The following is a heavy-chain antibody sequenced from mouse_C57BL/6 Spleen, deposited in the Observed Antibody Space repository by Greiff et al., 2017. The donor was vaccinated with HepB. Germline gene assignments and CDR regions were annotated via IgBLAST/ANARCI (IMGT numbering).Heavy chain of an antibody. CDR1: GFTFSSYA. CDR2: ISSGGDYI. Sequence: EVKLVESGEGLVKPGGSLKLSCAASGFTFSSYAMSWVRQTPEKRLEWVAYISSGGDYIYYADTVKGRFTISRDNARNTLYLQMSSLKSEDTAMYYCTRGRRNYAMDYWGQGTSVTVSS. CDR3: TRGRRNYAMDY. J-gene: IGHJ4*01. V-gene: IGHV5-9-1*02.